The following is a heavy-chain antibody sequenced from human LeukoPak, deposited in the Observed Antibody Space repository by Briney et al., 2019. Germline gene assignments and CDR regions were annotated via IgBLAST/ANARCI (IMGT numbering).Heavy chain of an antibody. Sequence: PSETLSLTCAVSGASISSNNWWWGWVRQPPGKGLEWIGEIYHSGSTNYNPSLKSRVTISVDKSKNQFSLKLSSVTAADTAVYHCASAEPRGIIWYPYWGQGTLVTVSS. V-gene: IGHV4-4*02. J-gene: IGHJ4*02. D-gene: IGHD6-13*01. CDR3: ASAEPRGIIWYPY. CDR1: GASISSNNW. CDR2: IYHSGST.